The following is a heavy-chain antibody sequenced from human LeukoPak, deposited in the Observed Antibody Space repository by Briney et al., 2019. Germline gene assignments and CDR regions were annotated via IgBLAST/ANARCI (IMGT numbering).Heavy chain of an antibody. V-gene: IGHV3-66*01. J-gene: IGHJ4*02. CDR1: GFTVSTNY. D-gene: IGHD5-12*01. CDR3: ARYDYGRSGFDY. CDR2: IYSGGTT. Sequence: GGSPRLSCAASGFTVSTNYMSWVRQAPGKGLEWVSVIYSGGTTYYADSVKGRFSISRDNSKNTLDLQMNSLRAEDMAVYYCARYDYGRSGFDYWGQGTLVTVSS.